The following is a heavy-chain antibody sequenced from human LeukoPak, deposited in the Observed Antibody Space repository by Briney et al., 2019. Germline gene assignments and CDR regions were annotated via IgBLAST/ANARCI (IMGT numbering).Heavy chain of an antibody. CDR1: GFTFSSYW. CDR3: ARGGIVLMVYHFDY. Sequence: PGGSLRLSCAASGFTFSSYWMSWVRQAPGKGLEWVANIKQDGSEKYYVDSVKGRFTISRDNAKNSLYLQMNSLRAEDTAVYYCARGGIVLMVYHFDYWGQGTLVTVSS. CDR2: IKQDGSEK. J-gene: IGHJ4*02. V-gene: IGHV3-7*01. D-gene: IGHD2-8*01.